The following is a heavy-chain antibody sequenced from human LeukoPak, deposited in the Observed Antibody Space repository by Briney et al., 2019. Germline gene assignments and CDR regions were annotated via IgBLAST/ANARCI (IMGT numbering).Heavy chain of an antibody. CDR3: ATGDCSGGSCLAFDY. CDR2: IKRKTEGETT. V-gene: IGHV3-15*01. Sequence: GGSLRLSCAASGFTFSNVWMTWVRQAPGKGLEWVGRIKRKTEGETTDYAAPVKGRFIISRDDSKNTLYLQMNSLKSEDTAVYYYATGDCSGGSCLAFDYWGQGTLVTVSS. J-gene: IGHJ4*02. CDR1: GFTFSNVW. D-gene: IGHD2-15*01.